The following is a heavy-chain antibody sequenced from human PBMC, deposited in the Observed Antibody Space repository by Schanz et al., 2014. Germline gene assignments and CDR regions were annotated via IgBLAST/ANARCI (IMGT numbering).Heavy chain of an antibody. CDR3: ARDQTGTTNWFDP. Sequence: QVHLVQSGAEVKKPGASVKVSCKASGYSFTGYYMHWVRQAPGQGLEWMGRINPTSGDTKYAQKFQVRVTMTRDTSISTAYMELSRLRSDDTAVYYCARDQTGTTNWFDPWGQGTLVTVSS. CDR2: INPTSGDT. CDR1: GYSFTGYY. D-gene: IGHD1-7*01. V-gene: IGHV1-2*06. J-gene: IGHJ5*02.